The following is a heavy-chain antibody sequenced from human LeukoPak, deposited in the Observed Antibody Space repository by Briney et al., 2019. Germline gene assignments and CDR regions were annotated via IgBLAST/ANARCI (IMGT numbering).Heavy chain of an antibody. V-gene: IGHV4-59*08. CDR2: IYYSGST. Sequence: SETLSLTCTVSGGSISSYYWSWIRQSPGKGLEWIGYIYYSGSTNYNPSLKSRVTISVDTSKNQFSLKLSSVTAADTAVYYCARLGLWVDFDYWGQGTLVTVSS. CDR1: GGSISSYY. CDR3: ARLGLWVDFDY. D-gene: IGHD5-18*01. J-gene: IGHJ4*02.